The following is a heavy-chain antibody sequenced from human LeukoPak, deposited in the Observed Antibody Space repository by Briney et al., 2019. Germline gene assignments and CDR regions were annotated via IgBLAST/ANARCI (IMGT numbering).Heavy chain of an antibody. CDR1: GYTFTSYY. Sequence: ASVKVSCKASGYTFTSYYMHWVRQATGQGREWMGIINPSGGSTSYAQKFQGRVTMTRDMSTSTVYMELSSLRSEDTAVYYCARDHGGYSGYDWGYWGQGTLFTVSS. CDR3: ARDHGGYSGYDWGY. J-gene: IGHJ4*02. CDR2: INPSGGST. V-gene: IGHV1-46*01. D-gene: IGHD5-12*01.